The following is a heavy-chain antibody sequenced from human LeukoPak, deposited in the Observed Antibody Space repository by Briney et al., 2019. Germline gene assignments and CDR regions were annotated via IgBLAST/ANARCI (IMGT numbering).Heavy chain of an antibody. J-gene: IGHJ6*02. CDR1: GYTFTSYA. CDR2: INTNTGNP. V-gene: IGHV7-4-1*02. CDR3: AREQDIVVVPAARGYYYGMDV. D-gene: IGHD2-2*01. Sequence: ASVKVSCKASGYTFTSYAMNWVRQAPGQGLEWMGWINTNTGNPTYAQGFTGRFVFSLDTSVSTAYLQISSLKAEDTAVYYCAREQDIVVVPAARGYYYGMDVWGQGTTVTVSS.